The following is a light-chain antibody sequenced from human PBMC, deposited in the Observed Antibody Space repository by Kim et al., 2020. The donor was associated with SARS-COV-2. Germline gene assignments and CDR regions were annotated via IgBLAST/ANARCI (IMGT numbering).Light chain of an antibody. J-gene: IGKJ1*01. CDR2: KAS. Sequence: SASVGDRVTILGRASQSISIWLGWYQQIPGKAPKLLIYKASSLESEVPSRFSGSGSGTEFNLTISSLQPDDFATYYCQQYSSHWTFGQGTKVDIK. CDR1: QSISIW. V-gene: IGKV1-5*03. CDR3: QQYSSHWT.